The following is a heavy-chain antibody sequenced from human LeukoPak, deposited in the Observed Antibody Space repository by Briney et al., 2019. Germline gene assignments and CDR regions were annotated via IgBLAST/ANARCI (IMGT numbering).Heavy chain of an antibody. CDR1: DLTFSGYI. Sequence: PGGSLRLSCEASDLTFSGYIMNWVRLAPGRGLEWVSSISHSSNYKYYADSVKGRFTISRDNAMNSLYLQMNSLRAEDTAVYYCARGLRSCNSASCHPTWFDPWGQGALVIVSS. D-gene: IGHD2-2*01. CDR2: ISHSSNYK. CDR3: ARGLRSCNSASCHPTWFDP. J-gene: IGHJ5*02. V-gene: IGHV3-21*01.